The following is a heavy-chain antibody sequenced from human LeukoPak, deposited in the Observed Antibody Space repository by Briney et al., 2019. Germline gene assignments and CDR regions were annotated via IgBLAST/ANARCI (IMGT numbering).Heavy chain of an antibody. CDR3: ARVTVGSGWYRDY. D-gene: IGHD6-19*01. J-gene: IGHJ4*02. CDR1: GGTFSSYA. V-gene: IGHV1-69*13. CDR2: IIPIFGTA. Sequence: VKVSCKASGGTFSSYAISWVRQAPGQGLEWMGGIIPIFGTANYAQKFQGRVTITADKSTSTAYMELSSLRSEDTAVYYCARVTVGSGWYRDYWGQGTLVTVSS.